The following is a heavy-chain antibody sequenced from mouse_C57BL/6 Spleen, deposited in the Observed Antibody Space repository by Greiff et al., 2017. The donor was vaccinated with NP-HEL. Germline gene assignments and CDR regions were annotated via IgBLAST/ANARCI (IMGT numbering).Heavy chain of an antibody. CDR1: GFNITDYY. CDR3: TPTYPGGTLGAMDY. J-gene: IGHJ4*01. CDR2: IDPEDGDN. D-gene: IGHD3-3*01. Sequence: EVQLKQSGAELVRPGASVKLSCTASGFNITDYYLHWVKQRPEPGLEGFGRIDPEDGDNEYAPKFQGKATMPADTSSNTAYLQLSCLTSEDTAVSYSTPTYPGGTLGAMDYWGQGTSVTVSS. V-gene: IGHV14-1*01.